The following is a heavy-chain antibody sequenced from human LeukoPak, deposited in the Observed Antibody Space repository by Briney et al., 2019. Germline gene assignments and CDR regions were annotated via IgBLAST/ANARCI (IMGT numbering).Heavy chain of an antibody. D-gene: IGHD4-17*01. Sequence: SETLSLTCTVSGGSISSYYWSWIRQPPGKGLEWIGYIYYSGSTNYNPSLKSRVTISVDTSKNQFSLKLSSVTAADTAVYYCAREDYGDEKFDYWGQGTLVTVSS. CDR2: IYYSGST. CDR1: GGSISSYY. V-gene: IGHV4-59*01. J-gene: IGHJ4*02. CDR3: AREDYGDEKFDY.